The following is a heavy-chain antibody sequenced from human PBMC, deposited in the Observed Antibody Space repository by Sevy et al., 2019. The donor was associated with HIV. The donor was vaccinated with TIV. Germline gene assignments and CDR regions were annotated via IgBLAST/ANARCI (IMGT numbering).Heavy chain of an antibody. CDR1: GYTFIGYY. J-gene: IGHJ4*02. CDR3: ARNTAYIVVVPAAIDY. Sequence: ASVKVSCKASGYTFIGYYMHWVRQAPGQGLEWMGWINPNSGDTNYAQKFQGRVTMTRDTSISTDYMEGSRLRSDDTAVYYCARNTAYIVVVPAAIDYWGQGTLVTVSS. CDR2: INPNSGDT. D-gene: IGHD2-2*01. V-gene: IGHV1-2*02.